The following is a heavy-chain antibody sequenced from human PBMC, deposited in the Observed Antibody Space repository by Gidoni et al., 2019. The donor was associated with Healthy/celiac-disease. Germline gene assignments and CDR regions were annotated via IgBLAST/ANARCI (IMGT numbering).Heavy chain of an antibody. CDR1: GGTFSSYA. J-gene: IGHJ6*02. V-gene: IGHV1-69*01. D-gene: IGHD2-2*01. CDR3: ARSRYCSSTSCYYYYGMDV. CDR2: IIPIFGTA. Sequence: QVQLVQSGAAVKKPGSSVKVSCKASGGTFSSYAIRWVRQAPGQGLEWMGGIIPIFGTANYAQKFQGRVTITADESTSTADMELSSLRSEDTAVYYCARSRYCSSTSCYYYYGMDVWGQGTTVTVSS.